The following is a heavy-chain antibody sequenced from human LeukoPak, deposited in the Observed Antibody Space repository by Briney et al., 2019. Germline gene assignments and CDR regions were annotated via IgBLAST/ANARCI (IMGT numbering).Heavy chain of an antibody. D-gene: IGHD2-21*01. CDR3: ARSGGELYRFSYYYMDV. J-gene: IGHJ6*03. CDR2: INHSGST. Sequence: SETLSLTCAVYGGSFSGYYWSWLRQPPGKGLEWIGEINHSGSTNYNPSLKSRVTISVDTSKNQFSLKLSSVTAADTAVYYCARSGGELYRFSYYYMDVWGKGTTVTVSS. V-gene: IGHV4-34*01. CDR1: GGSFSGYY.